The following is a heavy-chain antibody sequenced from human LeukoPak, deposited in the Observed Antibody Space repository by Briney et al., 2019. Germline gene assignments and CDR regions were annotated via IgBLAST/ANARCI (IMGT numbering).Heavy chain of an antibody. D-gene: IGHD4-11*01. CDR1: GYTFTGYY. V-gene: IGHV1-2*06. J-gene: IGHJ4*02. CDR2: INPNSGGT. CDR3: ARVWKIAGSNNFDY. Sequence: ASVKVSCKASGYTFTGYYMHWVRQAPGQGLEWMGRINPNSGGTNYAQKLQGRVTMTTDTSTSTAHMELRSLRSDDTAVYYCARVWKIAGSNNFDYWGQGTLVTVSS.